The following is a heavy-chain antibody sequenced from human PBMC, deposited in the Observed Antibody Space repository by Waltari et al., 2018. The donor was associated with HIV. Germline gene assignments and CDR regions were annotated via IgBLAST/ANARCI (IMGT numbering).Heavy chain of an antibody. Sequence: EVHLLESGGGLVQPGGSLRLSCAASGFTFNTYAMSWVRQAPGKGLEWVSGIRDSGDGTYYADSVKGRFTISRDNSKGTLYLQMNSLRVEDTAVYYCAKESGTIGTPLNDYWGQGTLVTVSS. J-gene: IGHJ4*02. CDR2: IRDSGDGT. D-gene: IGHD6-13*01. CDR1: GFTFNTYA. CDR3: AKESGTIGTPLNDY. V-gene: IGHV3-23*01.